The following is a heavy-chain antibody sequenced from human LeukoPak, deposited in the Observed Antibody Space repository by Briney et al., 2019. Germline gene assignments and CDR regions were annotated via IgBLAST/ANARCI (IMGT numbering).Heavy chain of an antibody. V-gene: IGHV4-34*01. J-gene: IGHJ5*02. Sequence: PSETLSLTCAVYGGSFSGYYWSWIRQPPGKGLEWIGEINHSGSTNYNPSLKSRVTISVDTSKNQFSLKLSSVTAADTAVYYCARAIRFLEWLNQGIWFDPWRQGTLVTVSS. CDR1: GGSFSGYY. CDR2: INHSGST. D-gene: IGHD3-3*01. CDR3: ARAIRFLEWLNQGIWFDP.